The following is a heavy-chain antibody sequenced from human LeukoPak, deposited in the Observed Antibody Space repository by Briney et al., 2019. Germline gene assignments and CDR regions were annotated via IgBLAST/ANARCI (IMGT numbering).Heavy chain of an antibody. Sequence: GGSLRLSCAASEFTFSIYSMHWVREAPGKGLEYVSAISSNGGSTYYANSVKGRFTISRDNSKNTLYLQMGSLRAEDMAVYYCRIQLWPGIDYWGQGTLVTVSS. D-gene: IGHD5-18*01. V-gene: IGHV3-64*01. CDR3: RIQLWPGIDY. CDR2: ISSNGGST. J-gene: IGHJ4*02. CDR1: EFTFSIYS.